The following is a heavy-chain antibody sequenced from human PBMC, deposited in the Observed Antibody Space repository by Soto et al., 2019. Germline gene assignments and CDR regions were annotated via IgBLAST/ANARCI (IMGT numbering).Heavy chain of an antibody. D-gene: IGHD3-3*01. CDR3: ASKYYDFWSGYYPIDY. CDR2: ISGSGGST. Sequence: GGSLRLSCAASGFTFSSYAMSWVRQAPGKGLEWVSAISGSGGSTYYADSVKGRFTISRDNSKNTLYLQMNSLRAEDTAVYYCASKYYDFWSGYYPIDYWGHGTLVTLSS. V-gene: IGHV3-23*01. J-gene: IGHJ4*01. CDR1: GFTFSSYA.